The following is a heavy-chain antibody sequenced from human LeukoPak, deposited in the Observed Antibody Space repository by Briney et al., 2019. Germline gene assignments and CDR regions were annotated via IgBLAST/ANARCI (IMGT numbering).Heavy chain of an antibody. Sequence: GGSLRLSCAASGFTFSSHWMHWVRQAPGKGLVCVARIKSDGTYRDYADSVKGRFTISRDNSKNTLYLQMNSLRAEDTAVYYCAGDYYDSSGYTYWGQGTLVTVSS. D-gene: IGHD3-22*01. CDR3: AGDYYDSSGYTY. CDR2: IKSDGTYR. J-gene: IGHJ4*02. V-gene: IGHV3-74*01. CDR1: GFTFSSHW.